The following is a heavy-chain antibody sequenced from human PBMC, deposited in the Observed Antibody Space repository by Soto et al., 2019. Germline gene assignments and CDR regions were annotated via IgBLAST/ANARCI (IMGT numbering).Heavy chain of an antibody. CDR3: AGDNTMSYYYGMDV. J-gene: IGHJ6*02. V-gene: IGHV3-48*03. CDR1: GFTFSSYE. Sequence: GGSLRLSCAASGFTFSSYEMNWVRQAPGKGLEWVSYISSSGSTIYYADSVKGRFTISRDNAKNSLYLQMNSLRAEDTAVYYCAGDNTMSYYYGMDVWGQGTTVTVSS. CDR2: ISSSGSTI. D-gene: IGHD3-10*02.